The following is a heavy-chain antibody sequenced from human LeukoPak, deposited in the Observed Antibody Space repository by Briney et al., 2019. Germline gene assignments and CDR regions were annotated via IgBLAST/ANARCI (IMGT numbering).Heavy chain of an antibody. CDR2: IYYSGST. CDR1: GGSISSSSYY. D-gene: IGHD6-19*01. Sequence: SETLSLTCTVSGGSISSSSYYWGWIRQPPGRGLEWIGSIYYSGSTYYNPSLKSRVTISVDTSKNQFSLRLSSVTAADTAVYYCARQTSIAVAVFDYWGQGTLVTVSS. V-gene: IGHV4-39*01. CDR3: ARQTSIAVAVFDY. J-gene: IGHJ4*02.